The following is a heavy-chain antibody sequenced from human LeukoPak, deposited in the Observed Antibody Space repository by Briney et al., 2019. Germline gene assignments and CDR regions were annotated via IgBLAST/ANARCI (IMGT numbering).Heavy chain of an antibody. J-gene: IGHJ5*02. Sequence: GASVKVSCKASGYTFTGYYMHWVRQAPGQGLEWMGWINPNSGGTNYALKFQGRGTVTRDASISTAYMELSSLRSDDTAVYYCARDGVDFWSGYNWLDPWGQGTLVTVSS. CDR3: ARDGVDFWSGYNWLDP. CDR1: GYTFTGYY. D-gene: IGHD3-3*01. V-gene: IGHV1-2*02. CDR2: INPNSGGT.